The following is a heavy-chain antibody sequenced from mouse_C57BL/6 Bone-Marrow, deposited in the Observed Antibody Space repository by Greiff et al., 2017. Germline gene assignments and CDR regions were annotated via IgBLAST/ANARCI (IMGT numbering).Heavy chain of an antibody. CDR2: IRYDGSN. CDR1: GYSITSGYY. CDR3: ARDRYYGSSYWYFDV. D-gene: IGHD1-1*01. J-gene: IGHJ1*03. V-gene: IGHV3-6*01. Sequence: EVKLMESGPGLVKPSQSLSLTCSVTGYSITSGYYWNWIRQFPGNKLEWMGYIRYDGSNNYNPSLKNRISITRDTSKNQFFLKLNSVTSEDTATYDCARDRYYGSSYWYFDVWGTGTTVTVSS.